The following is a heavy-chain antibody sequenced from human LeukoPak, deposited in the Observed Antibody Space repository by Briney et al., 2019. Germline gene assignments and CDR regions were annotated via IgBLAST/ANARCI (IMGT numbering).Heavy chain of an antibody. CDR2: IYHSGST. CDR3: AKWGTTAFDY. CDR1: GYSISSGYY. J-gene: IGHJ4*02. D-gene: IGHD4-17*01. Sequence: SETLSLTCAVSGYSISSGYYRGWIRQPPGKGLEWIGSIYHSGSTYNNPSLKSRVTISVDTSKNQFSLKLSSVTAADTAVFYCAKWGTTAFDYWGQGILVTVSS. V-gene: IGHV4-38-2*01.